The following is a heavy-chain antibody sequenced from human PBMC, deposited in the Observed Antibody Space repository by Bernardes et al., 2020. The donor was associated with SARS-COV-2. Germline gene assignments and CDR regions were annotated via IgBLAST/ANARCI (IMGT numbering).Heavy chain of an antibody. V-gene: IGHV3-23*01. Sequence: GGSLRLSCAASGFTFSSYAMSWVRQAPGKGLEWVSAISGSGGSTYYADSVKGRFTISRDNSKNTLYLQMNSLRAEDTAVYYCAKDRLPSSSSLLGYYGMDVWGQGTTVTVSS. CDR3: AKDRLPSSSSLLGYYGMDV. D-gene: IGHD6-6*01. CDR2: ISGSGGST. J-gene: IGHJ6*02. CDR1: GFTFSSYA.